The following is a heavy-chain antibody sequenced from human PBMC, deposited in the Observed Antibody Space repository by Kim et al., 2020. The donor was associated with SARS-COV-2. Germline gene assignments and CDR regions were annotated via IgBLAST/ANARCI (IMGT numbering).Heavy chain of an antibody. CDR3: STAKGGGFDP. V-gene: IGHV3-66*01. CDR1: GFTVSSNY. J-gene: IGHJ5*02. CDR2: INSGGST. D-gene: IGHD3-16*01. Sequence: GGSLRLSCAASGFTVSSNYMSWVRQAPGKGLEWVSVINSGGSTYYEDSVKGRFTISRDNSKNKLYLQMNSLRAEDTAADYYSTAKGGGFDPGGQGNLVT.